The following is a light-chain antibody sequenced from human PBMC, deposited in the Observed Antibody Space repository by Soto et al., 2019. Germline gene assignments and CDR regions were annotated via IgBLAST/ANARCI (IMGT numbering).Light chain of an antibody. CDR3: LQHDNFPWT. V-gene: IGKV1-5*01. J-gene: IGKJ1*01. CDR2: DAS. Sequence: IHSTHSPYTLSASLCYRSTISFRASQSVNKWLAWFQQKPGKVPKLLIFDASTLQTGVPSRFSGSGSGTEFTLTISSLQPEDFETYYCLQHDNFPWTFGQGTKV. CDR1: QSVNKW.